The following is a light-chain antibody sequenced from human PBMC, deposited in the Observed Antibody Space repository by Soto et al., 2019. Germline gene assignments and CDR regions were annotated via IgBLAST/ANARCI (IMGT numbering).Light chain of an antibody. V-gene: IGLV1-40*01. J-gene: IGLJ2*01. CDR3: SSYAGSNNLL. CDR2: GNN. Sequence: QSVLTQPPSVSGAPGQTITISCTGSSSNIGAGYDVHWYQQLPGRAPKLLIYGNNNRPSGVPDRFSGSKSGTSVSLAVSGLQAEDEADYFCSSYAGSNNLLFGGGTQLTVL. CDR1: SSNIGAGYD.